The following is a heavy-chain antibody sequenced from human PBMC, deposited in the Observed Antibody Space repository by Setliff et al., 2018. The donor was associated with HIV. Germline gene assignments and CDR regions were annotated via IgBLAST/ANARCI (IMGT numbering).Heavy chain of an antibody. J-gene: IGHJ3*02. CDR1: GGTLSNYV. CDR2: IIPMYNIP. Sequence: GASVKVSCKTSGGTLSNYVITWVRRAPGQGLEWMGMIIPMYNIPAYAQKFQGRVTFTADESTSTAYMELSSLSSEDTAVYYCARDQTGVAAAAFGGGSAWSDEGFDIWGQGTMGT. D-gene: IGHD6-13*01. CDR3: ARDQTGVAAAAFGGGSAWSDEGFDI. V-gene: IGHV1-69*13.